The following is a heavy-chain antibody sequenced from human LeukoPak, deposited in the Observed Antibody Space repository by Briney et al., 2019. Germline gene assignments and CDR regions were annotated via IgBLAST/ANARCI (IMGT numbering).Heavy chain of an antibody. CDR2: ISGYNGNT. CDR3: ARDLFRSSAWSDY. CDR1: DYTFTNYG. Sequence: ASVKVSCKASDYTFTNYGITWVRQAPGQGLEWMGWISGYNGNTNYAQKFQGRVTMTTDTSTSTAYMELRSLRSDDTAVYYCARDLFRSSAWSDYWGQGTLVTVSS. J-gene: IGHJ4*02. D-gene: IGHD6-19*01. V-gene: IGHV1-18*01.